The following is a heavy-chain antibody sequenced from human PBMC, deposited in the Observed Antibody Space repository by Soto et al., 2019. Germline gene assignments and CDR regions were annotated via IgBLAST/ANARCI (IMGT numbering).Heavy chain of an antibody. CDR1: RCTFTSYD. Sequence: ASVKVCCKACRCTFTSYDIKSLRQATGQGLEWMGWMNPNSGNTGYAQKFQGRVTMTRNTSISTAYMELSSLRSEDTAVYYCARSIVVVTALDYWGQGTLVTVSS. D-gene: IGHD2-21*02. J-gene: IGHJ4*02. CDR3: ARSIVVVTALDY. V-gene: IGHV1-8*01. CDR2: MNPNSGNT.